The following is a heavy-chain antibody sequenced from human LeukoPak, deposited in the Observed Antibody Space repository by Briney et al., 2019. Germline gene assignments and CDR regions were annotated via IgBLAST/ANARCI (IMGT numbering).Heavy chain of an antibody. CDR2: INSDGSTT. Sequence: GGSLRLACAASGFNFNNYWVHWVRQTPGKGLEWVSRINSDGSTTTYADSVKGRFTISRDNTKNMLYLQMNSLTAEDTAMYYCASLSQYPSAWFDPWGQGTLVTVSS. D-gene: IGHD2/OR15-2a*01. CDR1: GFNFNNYW. J-gene: IGHJ5*02. CDR3: ASLSQYPSAWFDP. V-gene: IGHV3-74*01.